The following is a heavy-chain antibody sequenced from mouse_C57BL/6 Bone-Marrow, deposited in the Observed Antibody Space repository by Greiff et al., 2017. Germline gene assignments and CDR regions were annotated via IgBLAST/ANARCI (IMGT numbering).Heavy chain of an antibody. D-gene: IGHD3-3*01. CDR2: IYPGDGDT. Sequence: QVQLQQSGPELVKPGASVKISCKASGYAFSSSWMNWVKQRPGKGLEWIGRIYPGDGDTNYNGKFKGKATLTADKSSSTAYMQLSSLTSEDSAVYFCASPGGPLFAYWGQGTLVTVSA. CDR3: ASPGGPLFAY. V-gene: IGHV1-82*01. J-gene: IGHJ3*01. CDR1: GYAFSSSW.